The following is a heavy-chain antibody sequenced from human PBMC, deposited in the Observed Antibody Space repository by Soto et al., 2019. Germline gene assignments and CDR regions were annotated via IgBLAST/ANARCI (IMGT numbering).Heavy chain of an antibody. D-gene: IGHD3-3*01. J-gene: IGHJ5*02. V-gene: IGHV1-69*13. CDR1: GGTFSSYA. CDR3: ASSRFLEWLPPSWFVP. CDR2: IIPIFGTA. Sequence: SAVKPSCKDSGGTFSSYAISWVRQAPGQGLEWMGGIIPIFGTANYAQKFQGRVTITADESTSTAYMELSSLSSEDTAVYYCASSRFLEWLPPSWFVPWGQGTLVTVSS.